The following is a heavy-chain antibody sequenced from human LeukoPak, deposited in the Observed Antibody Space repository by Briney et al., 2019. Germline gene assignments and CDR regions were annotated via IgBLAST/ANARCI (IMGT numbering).Heavy chain of an antibody. CDR2: ISGSGGST. Sequence: GGSLRLSCAASGFAFSSYAMSWVRQAPGKVPEWVSGISGSGGSTDYADSVKGRFTISRDNSKNTLYLQMNSLRAEDTAVYYCARSYSSGWSPFDYWGQGTLVTVSS. CDR3: ARSYSSGWSPFDY. D-gene: IGHD6-19*01. V-gene: IGHV3-23*01. J-gene: IGHJ4*02. CDR1: GFAFSSYA.